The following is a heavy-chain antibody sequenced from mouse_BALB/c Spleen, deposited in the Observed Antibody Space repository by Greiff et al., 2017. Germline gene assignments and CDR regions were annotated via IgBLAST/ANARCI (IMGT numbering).Heavy chain of an antibody. D-gene: IGHD2-14*01. Sequence: EVKLVGSGGGLGKPGGSLKLSCAASGSTFGSYALSWVRQSPEKRLEWVAEISSGGSYTYYPDTVTGRFTISRDNAKNTLYLEMSSLRSEDTAMYYCARQGRYDGAWFAYWGQGTLVTVSA. CDR2: ISSGGSYT. J-gene: IGHJ3*01. V-gene: IGHV5-9-4*01. CDR3: ARQGRYDGAWFAY. CDR1: GSTFGSYA.